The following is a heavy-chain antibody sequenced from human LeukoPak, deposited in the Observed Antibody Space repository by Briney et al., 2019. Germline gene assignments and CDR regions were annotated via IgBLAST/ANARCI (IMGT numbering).Heavy chain of an antibody. CDR2: IHYSGST. V-gene: IGHV4-59*08. CDR3: ARHVPEPDCRSVSCPAKGQFDY. Sequence: SETLSLTCTVSGGSISSFYWSWIRQPPGKGLEWIGYIHYSGSTNYNPSLKSRVTISVDTSKNQFSLKLSSVTAADTAVYYCARHVPEPDCRSVSCPAKGQFDYWGQGALVTVSS. CDR1: GGSISSFY. D-gene: IGHD2-2*01. J-gene: IGHJ4*02.